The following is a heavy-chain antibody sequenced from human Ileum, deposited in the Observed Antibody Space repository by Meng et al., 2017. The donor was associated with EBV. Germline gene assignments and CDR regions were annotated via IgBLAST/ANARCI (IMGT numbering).Heavy chain of an antibody. CDR3: ASGRDYAWHS. D-gene: IGHD4-17*01. CDR1: GGYISSKKL. V-gene: IGHV4-4*02. CDR2: IYHSGST. J-gene: IGHJ4*02. Sequence: GPGLGKPSETLSVTCVVCGGYISSKKLWSLVRQHPGKGVEWIGEIYHSGSTNYNPSFKSRVTMAVDKSKNQISLNLSSVTAADTAVYYCASGRDYAWHSWGRGTLVTVSS.